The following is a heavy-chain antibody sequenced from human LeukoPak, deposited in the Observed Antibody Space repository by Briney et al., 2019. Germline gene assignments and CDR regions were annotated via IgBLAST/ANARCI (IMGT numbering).Heavy chain of an antibody. J-gene: IGHJ4*02. CDR2: IYYSGST. CDR1: SGSISNYY. Sequence: SETLSLTCTVSSGSISNYYWSWIRQPAGKGLEWIGRIYYSGSTNYNPSLKSRVTVSVDTSKNQFSLKLSSVTAADTAVYYCAREMGYYYDSSGYFDYWGQGTLVTVSS. D-gene: IGHD3-22*01. CDR3: AREMGYYYDSSGYFDY. V-gene: IGHV4-4*07.